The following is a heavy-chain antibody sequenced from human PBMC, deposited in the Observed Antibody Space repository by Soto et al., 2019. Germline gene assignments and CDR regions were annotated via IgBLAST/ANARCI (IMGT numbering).Heavy chain of an antibody. CDR3: AXXXXXXXXXXXXXXXMFFGDY. J-gene: IGHJ4*02. CDR1: GFTFSSYW. D-gene: IGHD3-10*01. V-gene: IGHV3-7*02. CDR2: IKQDGSEK. Sequence: EVQLVESGGGLVQPGGSLRLSCAASGFTFSSYWMSWVRQAPGKGLEWVANIKQDGSEKYYVDSVKGRFTISRDNAKNSLYLXMNSLKXXXXXXXXXAXXXXXXXXXXXXXXXMFFGDYWGQGTLVTVSS.